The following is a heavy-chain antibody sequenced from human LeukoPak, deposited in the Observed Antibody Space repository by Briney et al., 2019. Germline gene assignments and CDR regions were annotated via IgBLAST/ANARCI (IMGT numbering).Heavy chain of an antibody. D-gene: IGHD3-22*01. CDR1: GSTFTGYN. V-gene: IGHV1-2*02. CDR2: INPNSGGT. CDR3: ARGGAYYDGTNFDY. J-gene: IGHJ4*02. Sequence: GASVKVSCKASGSTFTGYNMQWLRQAPGQGLEWMGWINPNSGGTNYAQKFQGRVTMTRDTSISTAYMELSRLRSDDTAVYYCARGGAYYDGTNFDYWGQGTLVTVSS.